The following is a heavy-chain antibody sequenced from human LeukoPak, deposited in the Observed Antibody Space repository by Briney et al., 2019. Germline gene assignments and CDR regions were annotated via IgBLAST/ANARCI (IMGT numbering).Heavy chain of an antibody. CDR1: GYTLTELS. CDR2: FDPEDGET. Sequence: ASVKVSCKVSGYTLTELSMHWVRQAPGKGLEWMGGFDPEDGETIYAQKFQGRVTMTEDTSTDTAYMELSSLRSEDTAVYYCAKIRGYSYGYSFDYWGQGTLVTVSS. CDR3: AKIRGYSYGYSFDY. D-gene: IGHD5-18*01. V-gene: IGHV1-24*01. J-gene: IGHJ4*02.